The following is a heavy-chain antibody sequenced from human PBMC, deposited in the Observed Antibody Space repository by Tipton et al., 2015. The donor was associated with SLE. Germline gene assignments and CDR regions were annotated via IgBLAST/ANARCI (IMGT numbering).Heavy chain of an antibody. Sequence: SLRLSCVASGFTFSSNWMSWVRQTPGKGLEWVANIKEDGSDKYYVDSVKGRFTISRDNAKNSLYLQMNSLGAEDTAVYYCARDGGSLEDYMDVWGKGTTVTVSS. D-gene: IGHD1-26*01. CDR1: GFTFSSNW. V-gene: IGHV3-7*01. J-gene: IGHJ6*03. CDR3: ARDGGSLEDYMDV. CDR2: IKEDGSDK.